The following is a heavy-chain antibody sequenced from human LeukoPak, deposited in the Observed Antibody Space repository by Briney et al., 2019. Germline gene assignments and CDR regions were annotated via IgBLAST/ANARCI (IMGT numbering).Heavy chain of an antibody. Sequence: SETLSLTCTVSGGSISGYHWSWIRQPPGKGLEWIAYIYYTGSTKYNPSLKSRATISVDTSKNQFSLKLSSVTAADTSVYYCASGSYYFDYWGQGTLVTVSS. D-gene: IGHD1-26*01. CDR1: GGSISGYH. V-gene: IGHV4-59*08. CDR3: ASGSYYFDY. J-gene: IGHJ4*02. CDR2: IYYTGST.